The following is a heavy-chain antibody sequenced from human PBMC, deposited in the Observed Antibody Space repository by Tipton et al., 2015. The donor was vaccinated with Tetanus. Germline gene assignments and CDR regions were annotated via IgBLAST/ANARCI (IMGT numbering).Heavy chain of an antibody. CDR1: GFTFSLYS. J-gene: IGHJ4*02. CDR2: ISSTSTYI. V-gene: IGHV3-21*01. Sequence: SLRLSCEVSGFTFSLYSMNWVRQAPGKGLEWVSSISSTSTYISYADSVKGRFIISRDNAKNSVFLQMNSLTAADTAVYYCASGSTLDYWGQGTLVTVSS. D-gene: IGHD1-1*01. CDR3: ASGSTLDY.